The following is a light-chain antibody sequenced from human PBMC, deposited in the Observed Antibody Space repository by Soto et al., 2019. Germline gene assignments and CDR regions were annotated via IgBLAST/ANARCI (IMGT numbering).Light chain of an antibody. CDR2: GAS. CDR1: QSVSKNF. J-gene: IGKJ4*01. V-gene: IGKV3-20*01. CDR3: QKYGSSPPT. Sequence: EIVLTQSPGTLSLSPGERATLSCRASQSVSKNFLAWYQQKPGQAPRLLISGASNRATGIPDRFSGSGYGKDFYLTIDRLKTEELAVYFCQKYGSSPPTFGGGTKVAIK.